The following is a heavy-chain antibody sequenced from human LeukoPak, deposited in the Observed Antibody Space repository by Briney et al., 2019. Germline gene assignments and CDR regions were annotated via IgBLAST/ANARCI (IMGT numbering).Heavy chain of an antibody. CDR3: ARDRGFGELFFDY. CDR2: ISSSSSYI. V-gene: IGHV3-21*01. CDR1: RFTFSSYS. Sequence: GGSLRLSCAASRFTFSSYSMNWVRQAPGKGLDWVSSISSSSSYIYYADSVKGRFTISRDNAKNSLYLQMNSLRAEHTAVYYCARDRGFGELFFDYWGQGTLVTVSS. D-gene: IGHD3-10*01. J-gene: IGHJ4*02.